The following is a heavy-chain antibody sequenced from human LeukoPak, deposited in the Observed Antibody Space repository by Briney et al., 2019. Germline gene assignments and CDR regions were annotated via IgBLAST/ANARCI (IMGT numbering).Heavy chain of an antibody. CDR1: GGTFSSYI. J-gene: IGHJ5*02. Sequence: SVKVSCKASGGTFSSYIITWVRQAPGQGLEWMGGIIPIFGTANYAQKFQGRVTITADKSTSTAYMELSSLRSEDTAVYYCARDFFVGAGDGSYCSSTSCYYGCPCWFDPWGQGTLVTVSS. V-gene: IGHV1-69*06. CDR2: IIPIFGTA. CDR3: ARDFFVGAGDGSYCSSTSCYYGCPCWFDP. D-gene: IGHD2-2*01.